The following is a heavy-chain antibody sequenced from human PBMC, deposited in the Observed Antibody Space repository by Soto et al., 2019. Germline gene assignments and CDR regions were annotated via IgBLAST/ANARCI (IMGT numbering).Heavy chain of an antibody. CDR3: VKDWSGENCPCLDV. D-gene: IGHD3-3*01. CDR2: ITDNGGST. J-gene: IGHJ6*02. V-gene: IGHV3-23*01. CDR1: EFTFSDHA. Sequence: GGSLRLSCAASEFTFSDHAMTWVRRAPGKGLEWVSSITDNGGSTYYAASVKGRLTISRDNSENMVHLQMNDLRADDTAIYYCVKDWSGENCPCLDVWGQGTTVTVSS.